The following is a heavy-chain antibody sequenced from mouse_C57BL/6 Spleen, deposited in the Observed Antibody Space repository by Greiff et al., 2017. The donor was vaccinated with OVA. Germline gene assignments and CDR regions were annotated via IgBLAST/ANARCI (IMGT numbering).Heavy chain of an antibody. D-gene: IGHD1-1*01. CDR1: GFSLSTSGMG. CDR2: IYWDDDK. Sequence: QVTLKESGPGILQSSQTLSLTCSFSGFSLSTSGMGVSWLRQPSGKGLEWLAHIYWDDDKRYNPSLKSRLTISTATSRNQVFLKVTSVDTADTATYYCARSDGSRLFYYAMDYWGQGTSVTVSS. V-gene: IGHV8-12*01. J-gene: IGHJ4*01. CDR3: ARSDGSRLFYYAMDY.